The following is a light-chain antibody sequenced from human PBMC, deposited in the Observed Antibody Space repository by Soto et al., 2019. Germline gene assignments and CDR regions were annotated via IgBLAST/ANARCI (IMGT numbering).Light chain of an antibody. CDR1: QSVSSSY. Sequence: EIVLTQSPGTLSLSPGERATLSCRASQSVSSSYLAWYQQKPGQAPRILIYGASSRATGIPDRFSGSGSGTGFTLTISRLEPEDFAVYYCQQYGSSPTWTFGQGTKVEIK. V-gene: IGKV3-20*01. J-gene: IGKJ1*01. CDR3: QQYGSSPTWT. CDR2: GAS.